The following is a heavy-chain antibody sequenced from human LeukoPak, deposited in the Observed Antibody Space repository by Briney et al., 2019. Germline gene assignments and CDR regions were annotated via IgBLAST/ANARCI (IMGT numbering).Heavy chain of an antibody. Sequence: PSETLSLICTVSGASISNYYWSWIRQPPGKGLEWIGYIYHSGSTYYNPSLKSRVTISVDRSKNQFSLKLSSVTAADTAVYYCARYVIVGAIGDAFDIWGQGTMVTVSS. CDR3: ARYVIVGAIGDAFDI. V-gene: IGHV4-59*12. J-gene: IGHJ3*02. CDR2: IYHSGST. D-gene: IGHD1-26*01. CDR1: GASISNYY.